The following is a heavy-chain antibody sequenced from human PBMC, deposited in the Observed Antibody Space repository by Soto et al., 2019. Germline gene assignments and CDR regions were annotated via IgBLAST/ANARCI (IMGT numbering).Heavy chain of an antibody. CDR3: ARGVVVRGVMLYSYGMDV. CDR2: IIPIFGTA. Sequence: GASVKVSCKASGGTFSSYAISWVRQAPGQGLEWMGGIIPIFGTANYAQKFQGRVTITADESTSTAYMELSSLRSEDTAVYYCARGVVVRGVMLYSYGMDVWGQGTTVTVSS. D-gene: IGHD3-10*01. V-gene: IGHV1-69*13. CDR1: GGTFSSYA. J-gene: IGHJ6*02.